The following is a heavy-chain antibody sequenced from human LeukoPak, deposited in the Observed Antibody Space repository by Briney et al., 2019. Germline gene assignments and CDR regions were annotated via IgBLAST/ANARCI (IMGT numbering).Heavy chain of an antibody. D-gene: IGHD5-24*01. Sequence: GGSLRLSCAASGFTFSSSAMSWVRQAPGKGLEWVSSISGSGSGRSTYYADSVKGRFTISRDNSKNTLYLQMNSLRAEDTAVYYCAKSGYNRFDYWGQGTLVTVSS. J-gene: IGHJ4*02. V-gene: IGHV3-23*01. CDR2: ISGSGSGRST. CDR1: GFTFSSSA. CDR3: AKSGYNRFDY.